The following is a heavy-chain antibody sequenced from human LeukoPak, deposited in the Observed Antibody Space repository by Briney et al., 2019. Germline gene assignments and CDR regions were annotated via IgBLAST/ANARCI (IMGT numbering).Heavy chain of an antibody. Sequence: GESLKTSCKVSGYSLTNYWIAWVRQMPGKGLEWMGIVFPADSDTRYSPSFQGQVTISADRSINTAYLQWSSLKASDTAIYYCARYDGGATADFWGQGTLVTVSS. J-gene: IGHJ4*02. CDR3: ARYDGGATADF. CDR2: VFPADSDT. CDR1: GYSLTNYW. V-gene: IGHV5-51*01. D-gene: IGHD1-26*01.